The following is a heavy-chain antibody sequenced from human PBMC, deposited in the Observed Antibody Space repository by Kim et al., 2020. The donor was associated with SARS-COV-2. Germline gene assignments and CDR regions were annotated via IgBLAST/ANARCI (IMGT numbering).Heavy chain of an antibody. D-gene: IGHD3-22*01. J-gene: IGHJ4*02. Sequence: SETLSLTCTVSGDSISSSRYNWGWIRQPPGKGLEWIGGVYYSGSTYYNPSLKSRVTISVDTSKHHFSLKLSYVTAADTAVYFCAGRRVLTMLVVVNSHLSFVYWGQGTLVSVSP. CDR2: VYYSGST. V-gene: IGHV4-39*01. CDR3: AGRRVLTMLVVVNSHLSFVY. CDR1: GDSISSSRYN.